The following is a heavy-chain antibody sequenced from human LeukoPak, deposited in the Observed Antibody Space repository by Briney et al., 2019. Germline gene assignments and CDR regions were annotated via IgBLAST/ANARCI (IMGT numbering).Heavy chain of an antibody. V-gene: IGHV3-20*01. Sequence: CPGGSLRLSCAASGFTFDDYGMSWVRQAPGKGLEWVSGINWNGGSTGYADSVKGRFTISRDNAKNSLYLQMNSLRAEDTALYHCARPDYDFWSGSPGGNYMDVWGKGTTVTVSS. CDR1: GFTFDDYG. CDR3: ARPDYDFWSGSPGGNYMDV. D-gene: IGHD3-3*01. CDR2: INWNGGST. J-gene: IGHJ6*03.